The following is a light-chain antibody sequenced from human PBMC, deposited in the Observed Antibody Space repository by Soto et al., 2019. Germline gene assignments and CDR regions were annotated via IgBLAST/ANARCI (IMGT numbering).Light chain of an antibody. CDR1: QGISSF. Sequence: IQLTQSPSSLSASVGDRVTITCRASQGISSFLAWYQQKPGMAPKLLIYAASTLESGVPSRFGGSGSGTYFTLTISTLQPEDFATYYCQQLNNYPLTFGGGTKVEIK. J-gene: IGKJ4*01. CDR3: QQLNNYPLT. V-gene: IGKV1-9*01. CDR2: AAS.